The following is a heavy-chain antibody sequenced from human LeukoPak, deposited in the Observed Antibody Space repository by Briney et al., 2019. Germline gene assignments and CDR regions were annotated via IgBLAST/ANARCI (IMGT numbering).Heavy chain of an antibody. CDR3: ARDAGYSSSNNWFDP. J-gene: IGHJ5*02. Sequence: SETLSLTCTVSGGSISAYYWNWIRQPAGKGLEWIGRIYTSGSAYYNPSLKSRVTISVDTSKDQFSLKLSSVTAADTAVYYCARDAGYSSSNNWFDPWGQGTLVTVSS. V-gene: IGHV4-4*07. CDR1: GGSISAYY. D-gene: IGHD6-13*01. CDR2: IYTSGSA.